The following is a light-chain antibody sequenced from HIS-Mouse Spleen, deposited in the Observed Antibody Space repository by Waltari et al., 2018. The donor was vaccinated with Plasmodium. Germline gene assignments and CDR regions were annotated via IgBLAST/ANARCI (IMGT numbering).Light chain of an antibody. Sequence: QSALTQPRSVSGSPGQSVTISCTGTSSDVGGYNYVSWYQQHPGKPPQLMIYDVSKRPAGVPDRCSGSKSVNTASLTISGLQAEDEADYYCCSYAGSYTLVFGGGTKLTVL. J-gene: IGLJ2*01. V-gene: IGLV2-11*01. CDR2: DVS. CDR1: SSDVGGYNY. CDR3: CSYAGSYTLV.